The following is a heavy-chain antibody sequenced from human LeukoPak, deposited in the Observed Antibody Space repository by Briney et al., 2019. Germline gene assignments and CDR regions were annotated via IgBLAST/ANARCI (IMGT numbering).Heavy chain of an antibody. D-gene: IGHD6-19*01. CDR3: AKDQFGASGWYDYYLDY. CDR1: GFTFDANT. V-gene: IGHV3-43*01. CDR2: ITWDGGST. J-gene: IGHJ4*02. Sequence: PGGSLRLSCAASGFTFDANTMHWVRQAPGKGLEWVSLITWDGGSTFYADSVRGRFTISRDYSKNTLYLQMNSLRVEDTALYYCAKDQFGASGWYDYYLDYWGQGTLVTVSS.